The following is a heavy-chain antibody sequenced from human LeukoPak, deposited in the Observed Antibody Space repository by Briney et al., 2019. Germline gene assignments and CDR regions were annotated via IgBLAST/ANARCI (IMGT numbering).Heavy chain of an antibody. V-gene: IGHV3-23*01. Sequence: GGSLRLSCVASGITFSDYAMNWVRQAPGKGLEWVSTISGHGGTTYYADSVKGRFTISRDFSKNTLYLQMNGLRAEDTAVYYCARVGYSSGWSVYYFDYWGQGTLVTVSS. CDR1: GITFSDYA. J-gene: IGHJ4*02. D-gene: IGHD6-19*01. CDR3: ARVGYSSGWSVYYFDY. CDR2: ISGHGGTT.